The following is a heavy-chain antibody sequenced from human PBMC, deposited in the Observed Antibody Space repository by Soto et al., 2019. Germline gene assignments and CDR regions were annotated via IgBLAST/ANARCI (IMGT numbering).Heavy chain of an antibody. CDR2: IYPGDSDT. D-gene: IGHD3-22*01. V-gene: IGHV5-51*01. CDR1: GYSFTSYW. Sequence: ESLKISFKGSGYSFTSYWIGWVRQIPGKGLEWMGIIYPGDSDTRYSPSFQGQVTISADKSISTAYLQWSSLKASDTAMYYCARSVLMDYYDSSGYPDYWGQGTLVTVSS. J-gene: IGHJ4*02. CDR3: ARSVLMDYYDSSGYPDY.